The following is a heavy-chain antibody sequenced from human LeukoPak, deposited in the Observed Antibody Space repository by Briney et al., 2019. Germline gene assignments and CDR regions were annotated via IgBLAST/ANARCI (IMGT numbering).Heavy chain of an antibody. D-gene: IGHD3-10*01. CDR3: ARGYYGSGISWFDP. J-gene: IGHJ5*02. V-gene: IGHV1-2*02. CDR2: INPNSGGT. CDR1: GYTFTGYY. Sequence: ASVKVSCKASGYTFTGYYMHWVRQAPGQGLEWMGWINPNSGGTNYAQKFQGRVTMTRDTSISTAYMELSRLRSDDTAVYYCARGYYGSGISWFDPWGQGTLVTVSS.